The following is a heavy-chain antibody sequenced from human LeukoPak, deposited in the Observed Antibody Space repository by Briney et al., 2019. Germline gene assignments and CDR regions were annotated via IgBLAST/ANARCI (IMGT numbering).Heavy chain of an antibody. Sequence: ASVKLSCKASGYTSTGYYMHWVRQAPGQGLEWMGWINPNSGGTNYAQKFQGRVTMTRDTSISTAYMELSRLRSDDTAMYYCAREGYCSSTSCYNDYWGQGTLVTVSS. V-gene: IGHV1-2*02. J-gene: IGHJ4*02. CDR3: AREGYCSSTSCYNDY. CDR2: INPNSGGT. CDR1: GYTSTGYY. D-gene: IGHD2-2*02.